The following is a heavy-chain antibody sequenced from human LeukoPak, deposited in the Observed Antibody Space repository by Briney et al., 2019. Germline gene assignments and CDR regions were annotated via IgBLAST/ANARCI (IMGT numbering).Heavy chain of an antibody. V-gene: IGHV3-30-3*01. CDR2: ISYDGSNK. J-gene: IGHJ4*02. CDR1: GFTFSSYA. D-gene: IGHD3-10*01. CDR3: AAPYGSGSYPYFDY. Sequence: PGGSLRLSCAASGFTFSSYAMHWVRQAPGKGLEWVAVISYDGSNKYYADSVKGRFTISRDNSKNTLYLQMNSLRAEDTAVYYCAAPYGSGSYPYFDYWGQGTLVTVSS.